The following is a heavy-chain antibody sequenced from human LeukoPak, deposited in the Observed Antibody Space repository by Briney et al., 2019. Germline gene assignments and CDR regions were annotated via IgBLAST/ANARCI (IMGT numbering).Heavy chain of an antibody. V-gene: IGHV3-7*01. CDR2: IKQDGSEK. Sequence: PGGSLRLSCAASGFTFSRYWMSWVRQAPGKGLEWVANIKQDGSEKYYVDSVKGRFTISRDNAKNSLYLQMNSLRAEDTAVYYCARDLLSTYGFDYWGQGTLVTVSS. J-gene: IGHJ4*02. D-gene: IGHD3-16*02. CDR3: ARDLLSTYGFDY. CDR1: GFTFSRYW.